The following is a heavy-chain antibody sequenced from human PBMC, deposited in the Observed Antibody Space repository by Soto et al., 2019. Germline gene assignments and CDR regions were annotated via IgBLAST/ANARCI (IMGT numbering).Heavy chain of an antibody. V-gene: IGHV3-30*18. CDR3: VKDRFVNY. CDR1: GFTFSSYG. D-gene: IGHD3-3*01. J-gene: IGHJ4*02. CDR2: ISYDGSNK. Sequence: SGFTFSSYGMHWVRQAPGKGLEWVAVISYDGSNKYYADSVKGRFTISRDNSKNTLYLQMSSLRVEDTAVYYCVKDRFVNYWGQGALVTVSS.